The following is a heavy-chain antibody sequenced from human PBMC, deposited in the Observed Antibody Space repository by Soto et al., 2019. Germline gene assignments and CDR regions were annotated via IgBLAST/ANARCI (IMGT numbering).Heavy chain of an antibody. J-gene: IGHJ5*02. D-gene: IGHD3-10*01. CDR2: ISGSGGST. CDR3: AKGKQLLRPNWFDP. CDR1: GVTFSSYS. V-gene: IGHV3-23*01. Sequence: LSWAAAGVTFSSYSMSWVRTAPGKGLEWVSAISGSGGSTYYADSVKGRFTISRDNSKNTLYLQMNSLRAEDTAVYYCAKGKQLLRPNWFDPWVQGNLVTVS.